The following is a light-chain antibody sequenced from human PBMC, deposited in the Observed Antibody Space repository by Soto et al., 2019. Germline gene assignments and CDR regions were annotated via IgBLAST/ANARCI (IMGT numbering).Light chain of an antibody. CDR3: QQYDSSLRT. V-gene: IGKV3-20*01. J-gene: IGKJ1*01. CDR1: QSVSSYS. Sequence: ENVLTQSPGTLSLSPGERATLSCRASQSVSSYSLAWYQQKPGQAPRLVMYGTSNRATGIPDRFSGSGSGTDFTLTISRLEPEDFAVYYCQQYDSSLRTFGQGTKVDIK. CDR2: GTS.